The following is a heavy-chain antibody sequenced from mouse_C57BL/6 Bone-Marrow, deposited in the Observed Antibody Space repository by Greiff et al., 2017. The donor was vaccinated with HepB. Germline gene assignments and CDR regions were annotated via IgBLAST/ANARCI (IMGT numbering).Heavy chain of an antibody. D-gene: IGHD2-14*01. Sequence: QVQLQQSGAELVKPGASVKLSCKASGYTFTSYWMHWVKQRPGQGLEWIGMIHPNSGSTNYNEKFKSKATLTVDKSSSTAYMQLSSLTSEDSAVYYCARYAPRGRNYFDHWGQGTTLTVSS. CDR1: GYTFTSYW. CDR2: IHPNSGST. CDR3: ARYAPRGRNYFDH. V-gene: IGHV1-64*01. J-gene: IGHJ2*01.